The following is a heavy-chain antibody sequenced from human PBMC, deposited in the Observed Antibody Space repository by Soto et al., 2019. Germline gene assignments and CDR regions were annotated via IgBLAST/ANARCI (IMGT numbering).Heavy chain of an antibody. V-gene: IGHV1-69*12. Sequence: QVQLVQSGAEVKKPGSSVKVSCKASGGTFSSYAISWVRQAPGQGLEWMGGIIPIFGTANYAQKFQGRVTITAHASTRTATMGLSSLRSEDTAVYYCASRYSGYDPPPPVVDYWGQGTLVTVSS. CDR3: ASRYSGYDPPPPVVDY. J-gene: IGHJ4*02. CDR1: GGTFSSYA. CDR2: IIPIFGTA. D-gene: IGHD5-12*01.